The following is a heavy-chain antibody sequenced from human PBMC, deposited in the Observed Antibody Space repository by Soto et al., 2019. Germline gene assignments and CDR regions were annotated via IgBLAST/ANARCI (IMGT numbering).Heavy chain of an antibody. CDR1: GYTFTSYD. J-gene: IGHJ6*02. D-gene: IGHD3-3*01. CDR2: MNPNSGNT. V-gene: IGHV1-8*01. Sequence: ASVKVSCKASGYTFTSYDINWVRQATGQGLEWMGWMNPNSGNTGYAQKFQGRVTMTRNTSISTAYMELSSLRSEDTAVYYCARALSPLQEKTYYDFWSGYFRPYYYYGMDVWGQGTTVTVSS. CDR3: ARALSPLQEKTYYDFWSGYFRPYYYYGMDV.